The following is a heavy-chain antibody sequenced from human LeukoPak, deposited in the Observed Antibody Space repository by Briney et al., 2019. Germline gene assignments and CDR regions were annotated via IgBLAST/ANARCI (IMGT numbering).Heavy chain of an antibody. V-gene: IGHV3-48*01. CDR3: ARDQDYSFDY. J-gene: IGHJ4*02. CDR2: ISTSSSAI. D-gene: IGHD4-11*01. Sequence: GGSLRLSCTASGFTFSSYGMHWVRQAPGKGLEWVSYISTSSSAISYADSVKGRFTISRDNAKNSLYLQMNSLRAEDTAVYYCARDQDYSFDYWGQGTLVTVSS. CDR1: GFTFSSYG.